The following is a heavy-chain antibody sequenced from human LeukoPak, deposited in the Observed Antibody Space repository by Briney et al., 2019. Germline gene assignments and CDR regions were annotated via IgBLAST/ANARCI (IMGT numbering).Heavy chain of an antibody. CDR2: IYHSGST. CDR3: ARLNGVVVPAAIAFDI. J-gene: IGHJ3*02. D-gene: IGHD2-2*01. Sequence: PSGTLSLTCAVSGGSISSSNWWSWVRQPPGKGLEWIGEIYHSGSTNYNPSLKSRVTISVDKSKNQFSLKLSSVTAADTAVYYCARLNGVVVPAAIAFDIWGQGTMVTVSS. CDR1: GGSISSSNW. V-gene: IGHV4-4*02.